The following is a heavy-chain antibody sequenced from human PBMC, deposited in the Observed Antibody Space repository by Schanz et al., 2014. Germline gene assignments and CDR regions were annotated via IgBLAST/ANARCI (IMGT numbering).Heavy chain of an antibody. Sequence: EVQLVESGGGLVQPGGSLRLSCTASGFTFSSYSMNWVRQAPGKGLEWVSVIGVDGTTTYYADSVKGRFTISRDNSKNTLYLQMNSLRPEDTAVYYCAKKVPAYNPFDSWGQGTLVTVSS. CDR3: AKKVPAYNPFDS. CDR1: GFTFSSYS. V-gene: IGHV3-23*04. J-gene: IGHJ4*02. CDR2: IGVDGTTT. D-gene: IGHD1-1*01.